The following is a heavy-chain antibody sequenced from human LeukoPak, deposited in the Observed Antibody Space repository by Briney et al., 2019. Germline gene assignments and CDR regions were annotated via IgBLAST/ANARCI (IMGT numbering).Heavy chain of an antibody. J-gene: IGHJ4*02. CDR1: GFTFSDYN. CDR2: ISGSGGST. V-gene: IGHV3-23*01. D-gene: IGHD5-24*01. CDR3: AKVAGDGYNLLFDY. Sequence: SGGSLRLSCTASGFTFSDYNMNWVRQAPGKGLEWVSAISGSGGSTYYADSVKGRFTISRDNSKNTLYLQMNSLRAEDTAVYYCAKVAGDGYNLLFDYWGQGTLVTVSS.